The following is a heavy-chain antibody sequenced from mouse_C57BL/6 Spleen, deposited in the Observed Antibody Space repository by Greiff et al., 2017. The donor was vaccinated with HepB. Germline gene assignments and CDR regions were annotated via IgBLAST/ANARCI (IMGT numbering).Heavy chain of an antibody. CDR3: SSSGLLYRFDY. V-gene: IGHV1-80*01. CDR1: GYAFSSYW. D-gene: IGHD2-12*01. Sequence: VMLVESGAELVKPGASVKISCKASGYAFSSYWMNWVKQRPGKGLEWIGQIYPGDGDTNYNGKFKGKATLTADKSSSTAYMQLSSLTSEDSAVYFCSSSGLLYRFDYWGQGTTLTVSS. CDR2: IYPGDGDT. J-gene: IGHJ2*01.